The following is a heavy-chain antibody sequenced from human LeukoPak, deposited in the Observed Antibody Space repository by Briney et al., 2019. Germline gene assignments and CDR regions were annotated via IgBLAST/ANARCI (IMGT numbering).Heavy chain of an antibody. V-gene: IGHV3-30*03. J-gene: IGHJ4*02. Sequence: PGGSLRLSCAASGFTFSSYGMHWVRQAPGKGLEWVAVISYDGSNKYYADSVKGRFTISRDNSKNTLYLQMNSLRAEDTAVYYCARVSSGLALDYWGQGTLVTVSS. CDR3: ARVSSGLALDY. D-gene: IGHD6-25*01. CDR2: ISYDGSNK. CDR1: GFTFSSYG.